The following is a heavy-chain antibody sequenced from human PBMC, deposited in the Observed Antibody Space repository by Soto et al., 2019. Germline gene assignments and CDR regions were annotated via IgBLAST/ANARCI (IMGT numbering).Heavy chain of an antibody. CDR1: GYTFTSYG. J-gene: IGHJ3*01. V-gene: IGHV1-18*04. D-gene: IGHD3-16*01. CDR2: ISAYNRKT. CDR3: ARGIMMVHRGDAFEF. Sequence: QVQLVQSGGEVKKPGASVKVSCKASGYTFTSYGISWVRQVPGQGLEWMGWISAYNRKTIYAQNFQGRITMTTDTSTSTAYLELRSLRPADTAVSYCARGIMMVHRGDAFEFWGQGTMVTVSS.